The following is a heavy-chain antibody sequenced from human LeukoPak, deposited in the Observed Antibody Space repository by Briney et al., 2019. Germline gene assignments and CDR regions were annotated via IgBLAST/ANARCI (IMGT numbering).Heavy chain of an antibody. Sequence: GGSLRLSCAASGFTFSSYWMHWVRQVPGKGLVWVSRINSDGSSTTYADSVKGRFTISRDNAKNTLYLQMDSLRAEDTAVYYCARVGDYGGNSFHHWGQGTLVTFSS. J-gene: IGHJ1*01. CDR3: ARVGDYGGNSFHH. CDR1: GFTFSSYW. D-gene: IGHD4-23*01. CDR2: INSDGSST. V-gene: IGHV3-74*01.